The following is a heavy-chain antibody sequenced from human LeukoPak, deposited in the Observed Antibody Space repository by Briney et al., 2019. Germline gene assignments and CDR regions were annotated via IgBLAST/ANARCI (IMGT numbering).Heavy chain of an antibody. CDR3: ARSGLSSGYYSKYNWFDP. V-gene: IGHV3-74*03. CDR2: INSDGSST. CDR1: GFTFSSYW. Sequence: GGSLGLSCAASGFTFSSYWMYWVRQAPGKGLVWVSRINSDGSSTTYADSVKGRFTISRDNAKNTLYLQMNSLRAADTAVYYCARSGLSSGYYSKYNWFDPWGQGTLVTVSS. J-gene: IGHJ5*02. D-gene: IGHD3-22*01.